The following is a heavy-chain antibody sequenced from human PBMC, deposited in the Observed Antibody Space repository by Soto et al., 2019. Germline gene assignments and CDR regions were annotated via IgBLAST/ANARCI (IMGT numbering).Heavy chain of an antibody. Sequence: LSLTCTVSGGSISSGDYYWSWIRQPPGKGLEWIGYIYYSGSTYYNPSLKSRVTISVDTSKNQFSLKLSSVTAADTAVYYCARAKGYSYGPAFDYWGQGTLVTVSS. D-gene: IGHD5-18*01. V-gene: IGHV4-30-4*01. J-gene: IGHJ4*02. CDR2: IYYSGST. CDR1: GGSISSGDYY. CDR3: ARAKGYSYGPAFDY.